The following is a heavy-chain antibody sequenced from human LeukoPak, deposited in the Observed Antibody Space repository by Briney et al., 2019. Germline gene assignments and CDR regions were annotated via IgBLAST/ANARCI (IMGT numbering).Heavy chain of an antibody. CDR1: GFTFSDYY. Sequence: GGSLRLSCAASGFTFSDYYMSWIRQAPGKGLEWVSSISSSSSYIYYADSVKGRFTISRDNAKNSLYLQMNSLRAEDTAVYYCARLGYSGYDLSDLRNWFDPWGQGTLVTVSS. CDR3: ARLGYSGYDLSDLRNWFDP. D-gene: IGHD5-12*01. CDR2: ISSSSSYI. J-gene: IGHJ5*02. V-gene: IGHV3-11*06.